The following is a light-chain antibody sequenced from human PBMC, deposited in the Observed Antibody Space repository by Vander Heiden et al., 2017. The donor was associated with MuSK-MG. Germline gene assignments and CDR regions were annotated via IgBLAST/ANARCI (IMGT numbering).Light chain of an antibody. Sequence: DIQVTQSPSSVSASVGDRFTITCRATEGLRTYLAGYQQKPGEAPKLLISAASTLKSGVPSRFSGSGFGKDFTFPITSLQPEDFATYYCQQARSVPLTFGQGTQVEIK. CDR2: AAS. CDR3: QQARSVPLT. V-gene: IGKV1D-12*01. J-gene: IGKJ1*01. CDR1: EGLRTY.